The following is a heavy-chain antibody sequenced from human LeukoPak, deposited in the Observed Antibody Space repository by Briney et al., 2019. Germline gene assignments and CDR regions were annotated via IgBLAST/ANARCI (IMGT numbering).Heavy chain of an antibody. D-gene: IGHD2-2*01. CDR1: GFSFSSYA. Sequence: GGSLRLSCAASGFSFSSYAMSWVRQAPGKGLEWVSGISASGATTYYADSVKGRFTISRDNSKNTLYLQMNSLRAEDTAVYYCARDHCSSTSCYDYYYYCMDVWGQGTTVTVSS. J-gene: IGHJ6*02. CDR3: ARDHCSSTSCYDYYYYCMDV. CDR2: ISASGATT. V-gene: IGHV3-23*01.